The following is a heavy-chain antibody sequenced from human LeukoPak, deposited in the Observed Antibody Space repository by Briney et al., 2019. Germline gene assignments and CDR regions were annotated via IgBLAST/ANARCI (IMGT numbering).Heavy chain of an antibody. J-gene: IGHJ3*02. D-gene: IGHD4-23*01. V-gene: IGHV5-51*01. CDR3: ARSNYGGNSESEAFDI. Sequence: GESLKISCKGSGYSFTSYWIGWVRQMPGKGLEWMGIIYPGDSVTRYSPSFQGQVTISADKSISTAYLQWSSLKASDTVMYYCARSNYGGNSESEAFDIWGQGTMVTVSS. CDR1: GYSFTSYW. CDR2: IYPGDSVT.